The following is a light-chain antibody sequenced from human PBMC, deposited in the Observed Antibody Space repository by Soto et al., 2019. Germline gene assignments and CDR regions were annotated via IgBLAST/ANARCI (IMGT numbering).Light chain of an antibody. CDR2: DAS. J-gene: IGKJ2*01. V-gene: IGKV1-5*01. Sequence: DIQMTQSPSTLSASVGDRVTFTCRASQSISNWLAWYQQRPGEAPKLLMYDASTLENWVPSRFSGSGSGTEFTLTISGLRPDDFATYYCQQYNTYSYTFGQGTKLEIK. CDR1: QSISNW. CDR3: QQYNTYSYT.